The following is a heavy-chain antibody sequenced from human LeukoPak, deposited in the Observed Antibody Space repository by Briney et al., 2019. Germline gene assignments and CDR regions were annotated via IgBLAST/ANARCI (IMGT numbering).Heavy chain of an antibody. CDR2: ISYDGGNK. D-gene: IGHD5-24*01. CDR1: GFTFSSYA. CDR3: ARGRWLHIDY. J-gene: IGHJ4*02. V-gene: IGHV3-30-3*01. Sequence: PGGSLRLSCAASGFTFSSYAMHWVRQAPGKGLEWVVVISYDGGNKYYADSVKGRFTNSRDNSKNTLYLQMNSLRAEDTAVYYCARGRWLHIDYWGQGTLVTVSS.